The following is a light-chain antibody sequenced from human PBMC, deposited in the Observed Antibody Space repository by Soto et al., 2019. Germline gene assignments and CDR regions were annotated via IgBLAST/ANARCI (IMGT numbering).Light chain of an antibody. J-gene: IGKJ4*01. Sequence: DIQLTQSPSFLXASVGDRVTITCRASQGINNYLAWYQQKPGKAPNLLIYATSTLQSGVPSRFSGSGSGTEFTLTISSLQPEDFAAYYCQQVNSYPLTFGGGTKVDIK. CDR1: QGINNY. CDR2: ATS. CDR3: QQVNSYPLT. V-gene: IGKV1-9*01.